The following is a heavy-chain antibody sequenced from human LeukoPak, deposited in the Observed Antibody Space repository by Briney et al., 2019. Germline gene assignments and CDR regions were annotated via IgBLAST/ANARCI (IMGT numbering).Heavy chain of an antibody. D-gene: IGHD2-2*01. CDR1: GGSFSGYY. V-gene: IGHV4-34*01. CDR2: INHSGST. J-gene: IGHJ4*02. Sequence: SETLSLTCAVYGGSFSGYYWSWIRQPPGKGLEWIGEINHSGSTNYNPSLKSRVTISVDTSKNQFSLKLSSVTAADTAVYYCARHAVVPAAFFVYWGQGTLVTVSS. CDR3: ARHAVVPAAFFVY.